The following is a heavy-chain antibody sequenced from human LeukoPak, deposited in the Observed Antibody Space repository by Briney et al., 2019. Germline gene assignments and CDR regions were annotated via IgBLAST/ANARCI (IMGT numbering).Heavy chain of an antibody. CDR2: ISGSSSYI. CDR3: ARELDCSGGSCYDLDY. D-gene: IGHD2-15*01. CDR1: GFTFSSYG. V-gene: IGHV3-21*01. Sequence: GGSLRLSCAASGFTFSSYGMHWVRQAPGKGLEWVSSISGSSSYIYYADSVKGRITISRDNAKNSLYLQMNSLRAEDTAVYYCARELDCSGGSCYDLDYWGQGTLVTVSS. J-gene: IGHJ4*02.